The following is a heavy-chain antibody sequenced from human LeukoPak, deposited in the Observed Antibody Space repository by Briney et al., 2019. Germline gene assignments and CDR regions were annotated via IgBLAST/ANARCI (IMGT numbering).Heavy chain of an antibody. V-gene: IGHV3-7*01. CDR3: ARRRTVRGVYYYYGMDV. D-gene: IGHD3-10*01. CDR2: IKQDGSEK. J-gene: IGHJ6*02. CDR1: GFTFSSYW. Sequence: GGSLRLSCAASGFTFSSYWMSWVRQAPGKGLEWVANIKQDGSEKYYVDSVKGRFTISRDNAKNSLYLQMNSLRAEDTAVYYCARRRTVRGVYYYYGMDVWGQGTTVTVSS.